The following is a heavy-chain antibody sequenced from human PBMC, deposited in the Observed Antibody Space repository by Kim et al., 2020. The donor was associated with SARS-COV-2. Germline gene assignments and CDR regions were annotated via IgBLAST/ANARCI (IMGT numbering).Heavy chain of an antibody. V-gene: IGHV3-9*01. D-gene: IGHD3-10*01. CDR3: AKDGRALLWFGGGLYGMDV. Sequence: GGSLRLSCAASGFTFDDYAMHWVRQAPGKGLEWVSGISWNSGSIGYADSVKGRFTISRDNAKNSLYLQMNSLRAEDTALYYCAKDGRALLWFGGGLYGMDVWGQGTTVTVSS. CDR2: ISWNSGSI. J-gene: IGHJ6*02. CDR1: GFTFDDYA.